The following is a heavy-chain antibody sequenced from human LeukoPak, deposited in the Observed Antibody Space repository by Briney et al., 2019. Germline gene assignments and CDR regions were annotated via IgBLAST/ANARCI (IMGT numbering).Heavy chain of an antibody. CDR1: GGSISSSSYY. CDR3: ARVRYYDYVWGSYRTEAFDI. D-gene: IGHD3-16*02. V-gene: IGHV4-39*07. Sequence: PSETLSLTCTVSGGSISSSSYYWGWIRQPPGKGLEWIGRIYYSGSTYYNPSLKSRVTISVDTSKNQFSLKLSSVTAADTAVYYCARVRYYDYVWGSYRTEAFDIWGQGTMVTVSS. J-gene: IGHJ3*02. CDR2: IYYSGST.